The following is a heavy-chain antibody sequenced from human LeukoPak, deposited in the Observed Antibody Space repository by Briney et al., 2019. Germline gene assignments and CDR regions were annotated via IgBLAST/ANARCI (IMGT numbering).Heavy chain of an antibody. J-gene: IGHJ3*02. Sequence: PSETLFLTCTVSGGSISSYYWSWIRQPAGKGLEWIGRIYTSGSTNYNPSLKSRVTMSVDTSKNQFSLKLSSVTAADTAVYYCARGPDIVATIFAFDIWGQGTMVTVSS. V-gene: IGHV4-4*07. CDR2: IYTSGST. D-gene: IGHD5-12*01. CDR3: ARGPDIVATIFAFDI. CDR1: GGSISSYY.